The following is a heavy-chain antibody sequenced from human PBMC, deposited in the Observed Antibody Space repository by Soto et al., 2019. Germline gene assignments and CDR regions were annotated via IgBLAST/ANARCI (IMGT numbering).Heavy chain of an antibody. V-gene: IGHV4-34*01. J-gene: IGHJ4*02. CDR1: GGSFIGYY. D-gene: IGHD4-4*01. CDR3: ARARMATVYFDY. CDR2: INHSGST. Sequence: SETLSLTCAVYGGSFIGYYWSWSRQPPGKGLEWIGEINHSGSTNYNPSLKSRVTISVDTSKNQFSLKLSSVTAADTAVYYCARARMATVYFDYWGQGTLVTVSS.